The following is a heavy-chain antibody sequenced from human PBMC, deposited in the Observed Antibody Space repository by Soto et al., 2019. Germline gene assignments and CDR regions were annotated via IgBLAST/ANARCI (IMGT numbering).Heavy chain of an antibody. CDR3: ARDRITIFGVAPFDY. V-gene: IGHV4-38-2*02. J-gene: IGHJ4*02. Sequence: SETLSLTCAVSGYSISSGYYWGWIRQPPGKGLEWIGSIYHSGSTYYNPSLKSRVTISVDTSKNQFSLKLSSVTAADTAVYYCARDRITIFGVAPFDYWGQGTLVTISS. D-gene: IGHD3-3*01. CDR1: GYSISSGYY. CDR2: IYHSGST.